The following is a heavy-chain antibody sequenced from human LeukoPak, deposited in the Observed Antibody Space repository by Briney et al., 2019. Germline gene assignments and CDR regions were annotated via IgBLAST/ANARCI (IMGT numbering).Heavy chain of an antibody. CDR1: GYSISSGYY. J-gene: IGHJ4*02. CDR3: ARDGYSGSDAL. D-gene: IGHD5-12*01. V-gene: IGHV4-38-2*02. Sequence: SETLSLTCTVSGYSISSGYYWAWIRQPPGKGLQWIGNIYHSGNTYYNPSLKSRVTISVDTSQNQFSLKLSSVTAADTAVYYCARDGYSGSDALWGQGTLVTVSS. CDR2: IYHSGNT.